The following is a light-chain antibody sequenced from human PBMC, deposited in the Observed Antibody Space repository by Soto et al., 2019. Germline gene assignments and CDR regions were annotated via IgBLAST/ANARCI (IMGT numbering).Light chain of an antibody. CDR1: QSLLHKNKNTY. CDR3: MQALQTPRT. Sequence: DIVMTQSPLSLPVTPGEAASISCRSSQSLLHKNKNTYFNWYLQKPGQSLQLLIYMGFKRASGVPDRFSGSGSGTYFTLRISRVEAEDAGVYYCMQALQTPRTFGQGTKVEIK. CDR2: MGF. V-gene: IGKV2-28*01. J-gene: IGKJ1*01.